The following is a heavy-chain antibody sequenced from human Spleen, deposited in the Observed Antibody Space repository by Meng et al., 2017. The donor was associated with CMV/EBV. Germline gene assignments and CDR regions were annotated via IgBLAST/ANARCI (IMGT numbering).Heavy chain of an antibody. Sequence: GGSLRLSCAGSGFTVSTNYMSWVRQAPGKGLEWVSGVSGSGGRKFYADSVKGRFTISRDNSRDTLDLQVNSLRVEDTAVYYCARRGNYMANAFDLWGQGTVVTVSS. J-gene: IGHJ3*01. CDR2: VSGSGGRK. CDR1: GFTVSTNY. D-gene: IGHD1-7*01. CDR3: ARRGNYMANAFDL. V-gene: IGHV3-23*01.